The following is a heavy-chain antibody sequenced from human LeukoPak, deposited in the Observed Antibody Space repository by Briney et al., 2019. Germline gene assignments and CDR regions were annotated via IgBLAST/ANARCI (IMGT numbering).Heavy chain of an antibody. J-gene: IGHJ4*02. Sequence: SETESLTCSVSGDSISTDYWSWIRQPPGKGLERIGYISYTGNTKYNPSLQSRVTISLDTSKNQFSLNLSSVTAADAAIYYCARVERGDQTWGSYSFDYWGQGTLVTVSS. CDR3: ARVERGDQTWGSYSFDY. CDR1: GDSISTDY. CDR2: ISYTGNT. D-gene: IGHD3-16*01. V-gene: IGHV4-59*01.